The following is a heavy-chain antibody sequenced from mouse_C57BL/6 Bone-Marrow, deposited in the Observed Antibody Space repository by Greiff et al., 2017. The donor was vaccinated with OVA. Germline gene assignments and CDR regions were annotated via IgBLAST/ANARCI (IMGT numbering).Heavy chain of an antibody. CDR3: AREIKGLFDY. CDR1: GYTFTSYG. D-gene: IGHD2-4*01. V-gene: IGHV1-81*01. Sequence: VKLVESGAELARPGASVKLSCKASGYTFTSYGISWVKQRTGQGLEWIGEIYPRSGNTYYNEKFKGKATLTADKSSSTAYMELRSLTSEDSAVYFCAREIKGLFDYWGQGTTLTVSS. CDR2: IYPRSGNT. J-gene: IGHJ2*01.